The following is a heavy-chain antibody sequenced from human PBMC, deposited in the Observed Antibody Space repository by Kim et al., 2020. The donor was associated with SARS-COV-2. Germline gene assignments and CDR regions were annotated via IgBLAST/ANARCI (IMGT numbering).Heavy chain of an antibody. Sequence: ASVKVSCKASGYTFTKYVITWVRQAPGQRLEWMGWISTYNGNTNYAQKFQDRVTMTTDTSTSTAYMELRSLRSDDTAVYYCARGALWVVDPWGQGTLVTV. V-gene: IGHV1-18*01. D-gene: IGHD3-10*01. J-gene: IGHJ5*02. CDR3: ARGALWVVDP. CDR1: GYTFTKYV. CDR2: ISTYNGNT.